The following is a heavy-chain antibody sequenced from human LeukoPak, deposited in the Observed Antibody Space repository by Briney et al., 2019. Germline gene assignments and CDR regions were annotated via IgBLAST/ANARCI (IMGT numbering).Heavy chain of an antibody. CDR2: INPADSDI. D-gene: IGHD2-15*01. CDR1: GYSINNYW. J-gene: IGHJ5*02. CDR3: ARQEYCSGGSCYTWFDP. V-gene: IGHV5-51*01. Sequence: GESLKISCKGSGYSINNYWIGWVRQMPGKGLDWRGIINPADSDIRYSPSFQGQVTISADKSISTAYLQWSSLKASDTAMYYCARQEYCSGGSCYTWFDPWGQGTLVIVSS.